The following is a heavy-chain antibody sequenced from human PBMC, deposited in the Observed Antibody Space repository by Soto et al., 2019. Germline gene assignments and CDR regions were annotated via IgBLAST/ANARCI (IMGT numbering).Heavy chain of an antibody. CDR2: VYYSGST. V-gene: IGHV4-59*01. J-gene: IGHJ4*02. D-gene: IGHD6-13*01. Sequence: SENLSLPCPVTGYPLHRYYWRWIRQPPGQSLESMGYVYYSGSTNYNPSLKSRVTISVDTSKNRIALRLKSVTAADTVVYYCARAETSGIHYFDDWGQGRLVT. CDR1: GYPLHRYY. CDR3: ARAETSGIHYFDD.